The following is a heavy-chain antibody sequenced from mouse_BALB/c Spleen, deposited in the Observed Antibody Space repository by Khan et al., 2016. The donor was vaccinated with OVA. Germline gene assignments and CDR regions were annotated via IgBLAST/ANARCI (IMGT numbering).Heavy chain of an antibody. D-gene: IGHD1-1*01. J-gene: IGHJ2*01. V-gene: IGHV3-2*02. Sequence: EVQLVESGPGLVKPSQSLSLTCTVTGYSITNDYAWNWIRQFPGNKLGWIGYISYSGNTNYNPSLKSRISITRDTSKNHFFLQLNSLTTEDTATYYCVSVYGGDFDYWGQGTTLTVSS. CDR1: GYSITNDYA. CDR2: ISYSGNT. CDR3: VSVYGGDFDY.